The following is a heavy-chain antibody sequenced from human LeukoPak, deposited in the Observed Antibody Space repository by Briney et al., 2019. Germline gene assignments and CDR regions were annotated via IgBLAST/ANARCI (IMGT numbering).Heavy chain of an antibody. CDR2: INQSGGT. CDR1: GGSFSDYF. V-gene: IGHV4-34*01. CDR3: ARGGDFLIGYYQLDY. D-gene: IGHD3-3*01. Sequence: PSETLSLTCGVYGGSFSDYFWTWIRQPPGKGLEWIGEINQSGGTNYNPSLKSRVTISIDTSKNQFSLKLSSVTAADTAVYYCARGGDFLIGYYQLDYWGQGTLVTVSS. J-gene: IGHJ4*02.